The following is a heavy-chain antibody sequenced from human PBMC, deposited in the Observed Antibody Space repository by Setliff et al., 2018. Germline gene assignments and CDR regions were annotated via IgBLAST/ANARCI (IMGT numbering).Heavy chain of an antibody. V-gene: IGHV1-18*01. Sequence: SVKVSCKASGYTFEYFGISWVRQAPGQGLEWMGWISGHNGKTNIAQKFQGRLTMTTDTTTAYMELWSLTSDNTAIYFCAKEPALSLTESIRRSYYDYALDVWGQGTTVTVSS. CDR3: AKEPALSLTESIRRSYYDYALDV. CDR2: ISGHNGKT. D-gene: IGHD3-10*01. CDR1: GYTFEYFG. J-gene: IGHJ6*02.